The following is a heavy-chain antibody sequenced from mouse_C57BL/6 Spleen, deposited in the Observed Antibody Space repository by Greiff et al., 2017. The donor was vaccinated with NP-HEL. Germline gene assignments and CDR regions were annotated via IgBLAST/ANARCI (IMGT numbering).Heavy chain of an antibody. CDR2: IDPSDSET. CDR3: ARGAAQATGSYFDY. D-gene: IGHD3-2*02. V-gene: IGHV1-52*01. CDR1: GYTFTSYW. J-gene: IGHJ2*01. Sequence: QVQLQQPGAELVRPGSSVKLSCKASGYTFTSYWMHWVKQRPRQGLEWIGNIDPSDSETHYNQKFKDKATLTVDKSSSTAYMQLSSLTSEDSAVYYCARGAAQATGSYFDYWGQGTTLTVSS.